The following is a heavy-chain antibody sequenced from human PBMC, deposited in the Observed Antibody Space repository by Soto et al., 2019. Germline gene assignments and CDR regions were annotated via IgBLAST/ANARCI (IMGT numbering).Heavy chain of an antibody. CDR2: INQDGSTQ. D-gene: IGHD3-9*01. Sequence: ESGGGLVQPGGSLRLSCAASGISFRSTWMSWVRQAPGKGLQWVANINQDGSTQYYGDSVRGRFTISRDNADNSLSLYMNSLTADDTAVYYCATEDWFRFDYWGQGTLVTVSS. J-gene: IGHJ4*02. V-gene: IGHV3-7*01. CDR3: ATEDWFRFDY. CDR1: GISFRSTW.